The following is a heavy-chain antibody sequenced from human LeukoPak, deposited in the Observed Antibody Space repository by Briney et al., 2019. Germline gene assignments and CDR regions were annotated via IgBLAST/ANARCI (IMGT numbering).Heavy chain of an antibody. J-gene: IGHJ6*03. CDR2: IYTSGST. CDR3: ARLIFGHSGYYYYMDV. V-gene: IGHV4-4*09. CDR1: GGSISSYY. Sequence: PSETLSLTCTVSGGSISSYYWSWIRQPPGKGLEWIGYIYTSGSTNYNPSLKSRVTISVDTSKNQFSLKLSSVTAADTAVYYCARLIFGHSGYYYYMDVWGKGTTVTVSS. D-gene: IGHD3-3*02.